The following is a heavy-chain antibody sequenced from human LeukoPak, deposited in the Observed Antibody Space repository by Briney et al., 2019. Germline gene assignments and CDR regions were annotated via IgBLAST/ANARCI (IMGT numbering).Heavy chain of an antibody. CDR3: ARTVTTSSYYFDY. CDR2: ISGYDGNT. V-gene: IGHV1-18*01. Sequence: ASVKVSCKASGYTFTTYGVSWVRQAPGQGLEWMGWISGYDGNTNYAQKLRGRVTMTTDTSTSTAYMDLRSLRSDDTALYYCARTVTTSSYYFDYWGQGALVTVSS. J-gene: IGHJ4*02. D-gene: IGHD4-17*01. CDR1: GYTFTTYG.